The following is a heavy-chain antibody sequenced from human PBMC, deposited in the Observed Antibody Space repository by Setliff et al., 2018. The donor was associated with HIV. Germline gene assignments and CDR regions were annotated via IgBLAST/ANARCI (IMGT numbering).Heavy chain of an antibody. Sequence: ASVKVSCKASGYTFTSYAMHWVRQAPGQRLEWMGWINAGNGNTKYSQKFQGRVTITRDTSASTAYMELSSLRSEDTAVYYCARASGVSSGWKNWFDSWGQGTLVTVSS. CDR2: INAGNGNT. CDR3: ARASGVSSGWKNWFDS. CDR1: GYTFTSYA. D-gene: IGHD6-19*01. J-gene: IGHJ5*01. V-gene: IGHV1-3*01.